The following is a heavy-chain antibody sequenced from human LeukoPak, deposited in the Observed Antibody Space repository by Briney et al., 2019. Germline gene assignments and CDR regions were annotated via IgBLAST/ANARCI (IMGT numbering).Heavy chain of an antibody. CDR1: GFTFNNYG. CDR3: ARGPGYSCGPGYFDL. D-gene: IGHD5-18*01. V-gene: IGHV3-33*01. Sequence: PGRSLRLSCAASGFTFNNYGMHWVRQAPGKGLEWVALIWYDGSNKYYADSVKGQFTISRDNSRNTLYLQMDSLRAEDTAVYYCARGPGYSCGPGYFDLWGRGTLVTVSS. CDR2: IWYDGSNK. J-gene: IGHJ2*01.